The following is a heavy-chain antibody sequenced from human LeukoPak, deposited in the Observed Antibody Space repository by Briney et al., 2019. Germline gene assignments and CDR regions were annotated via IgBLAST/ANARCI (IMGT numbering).Heavy chain of an antibody. D-gene: IGHD2-2*01. Sequence: SVKVSCKASGGTLSRYAISWVRQAPGQGLEWMGGIIASFGTANYAQKFQGRVTISADESSGTAYMELSSLRSEDTAVYYCARVVTPRYCSSTSCYWKGWFDHWGQGTLVTVSS. CDR3: ARVVTPRYCSSTSCYWKGWFDH. CDR1: GGTLSRYA. J-gene: IGHJ5*02. V-gene: IGHV1-69*13. CDR2: IIASFGTA.